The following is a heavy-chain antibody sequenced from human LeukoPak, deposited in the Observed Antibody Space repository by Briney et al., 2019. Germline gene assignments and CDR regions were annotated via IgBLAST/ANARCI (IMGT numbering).Heavy chain of an antibody. V-gene: IGHV7-4-1*02. CDR3: ARDGVLKVVVAATPVGYYYYGMDV. J-gene: IGHJ6*02. Sequence: ASVKVSCKASGYTFTSYAMNWARQAPGQGLEWMGWINTNTGNPTYAQGFTGRFVFSLDTSVSTAYLQISSLKAEDTAVYYCARDGVLKVVVAATPVGYYYYGMDVWGQGTTVTVSS. D-gene: IGHD2-15*01. CDR1: GYTFTSYA. CDR2: INTNTGNP.